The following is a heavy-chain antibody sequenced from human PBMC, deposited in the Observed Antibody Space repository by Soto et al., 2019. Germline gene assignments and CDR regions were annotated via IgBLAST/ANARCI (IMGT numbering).Heavy chain of an antibody. Sequence: SETLSLTCTVSGGSISSYYWSWIRQPPGKGLEWIGYIYYSGSTDYNPSLKSRVTISVDTSKNQFSLKLSSVTAADTAVYYCARSAYFDFWSGPDTRYYDFYMYVWGRGTTVTASS. J-gene: IGHJ6*03. CDR3: ARSAYFDFWSGPDTRYYDFYMYV. D-gene: IGHD3-3*01. V-gene: IGHV4-59*08. CDR2: IYYSGST. CDR1: GGSISSYY.